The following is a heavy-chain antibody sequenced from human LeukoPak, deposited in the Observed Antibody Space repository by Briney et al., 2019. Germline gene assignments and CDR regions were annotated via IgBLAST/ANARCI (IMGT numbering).Heavy chain of an antibody. CDR2: IYYSGST. Sequence: SETLSLTCTVSGGSISSYYWSWIRQPPGKGLEWIGYIYYSGSTNYNPSLKSRVTISVDTSKNQFSLKLSSVTAADTAVYYCARDSSFSGYAFDYWGQGTLVTVSS. J-gene: IGHJ4*02. D-gene: IGHD5-12*01. CDR1: GGSISSYY. CDR3: ARDSSFSGYAFDY. V-gene: IGHV4-59*12.